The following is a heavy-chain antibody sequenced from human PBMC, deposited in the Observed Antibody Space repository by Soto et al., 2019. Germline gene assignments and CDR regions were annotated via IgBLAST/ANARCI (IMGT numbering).Heavy chain of an antibody. J-gene: IGHJ6*02. Sequence: SEALSLTCTFPGGSISSSSYYWGWIRQPPGKGLDWIGSIYYSGSTYYNPSLKSRVTISVDTSKNQFSLKLSSVTAADTAVYYCARLYHSSSAWAYYYYYGMDVWGQGTTVTVSS. CDR3: ARLYHSSSAWAYYYYYGMDV. CDR1: GGSISSSSYY. CDR2: IYYSGST. V-gene: IGHV4-39*01. D-gene: IGHD6-6*01.